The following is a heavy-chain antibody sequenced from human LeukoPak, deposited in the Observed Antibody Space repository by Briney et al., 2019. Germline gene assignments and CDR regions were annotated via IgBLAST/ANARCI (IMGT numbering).Heavy chain of an antibody. CDR1: GFTFSSSS. CDR3: ARHAASPYDFWSGYYTDYYYYMDV. CDR2: ISSSSSYI. Sequence: GGALRLSCAASGFTFSSSSMNWVRQAPGKGLEWVSSISSSSSYIYYADSVKGRFTLSRDNANNSLYLQMNSLRAEDTAVYYCARHAASPYDFWSGYYTDYYYYMDVWGKGTTVTVSS. J-gene: IGHJ6*03. D-gene: IGHD3-3*01. V-gene: IGHV3-21*01.